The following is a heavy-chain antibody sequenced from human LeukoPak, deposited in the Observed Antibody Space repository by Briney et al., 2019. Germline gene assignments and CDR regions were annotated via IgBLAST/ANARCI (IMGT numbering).Heavy chain of an antibody. CDR2: TYYSGST. D-gene: IGHD2-2*01. CDR3: ARQGCSSTSCYYFDY. Sequence: SETLSLTCTVSGGSINNYYWSWIRQPPGKGLEWIGYTYYSGSTNYNPSLKSRVTISVDTSKNQFSLKLSSVTAADTAVYYCARQGCSSTSCYYFDYWGQGTLVTVSS. V-gene: IGHV4-59*08. J-gene: IGHJ4*02. CDR1: GGSINNYY.